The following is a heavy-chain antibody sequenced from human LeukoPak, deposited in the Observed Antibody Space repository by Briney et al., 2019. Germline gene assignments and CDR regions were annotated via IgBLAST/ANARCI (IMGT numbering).Heavy chain of an antibody. J-gene: IGHJ4*02. CDR1: GLTVTSNY. V-gene: IGHV3-53*01. CDR3: ARPGYSNGAFDY. CDR2: IYSGGDT. D-gene: IGHD6-25*01. Sequence: PGGSLRLSCAASGLTVTSNYMSCIRQAPGHGLEWCCGIYSGGDTYYADSVKGRFTISRDNSKNTLYLQMNSLRAEDTAVYYCARPGYSNGAFDYWGQGTLVTVSS.